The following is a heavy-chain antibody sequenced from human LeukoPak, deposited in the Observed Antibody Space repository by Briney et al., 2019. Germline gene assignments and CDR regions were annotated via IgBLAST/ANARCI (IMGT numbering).Heavy chain of an antibody. CDR1: GGSISSSSYY. D-gene: IGHD2-2*02. CDR2: IYYSGST. J-gene: IGHJ6*03. CDR3: ARHIGYCSSTSCYTGGYYYYYMDV. Sequence: SETLSLTCTVSGGSISSSSYYWGWIRQPPGKGLEWIGSIYYSGSTYYNPSLKSRVTISVDTSKNQFSLKLSSVTAADTAVYYCARHIGYCSSTSCYTGGYYYYYMDVWGKGTTVTVSS. V-gene: IGHV4-39*01.